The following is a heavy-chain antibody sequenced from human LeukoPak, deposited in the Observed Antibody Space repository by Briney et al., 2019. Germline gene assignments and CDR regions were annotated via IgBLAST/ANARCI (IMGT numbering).Heavy chain of an antibody. J-gene: IGHJ4*02. CDR2: ISGSGART. V-gene: IGHV3-23*01. CDR3: ARFKDGYNRFDS. D-gene: IGHD5-24*01. Sequence: GGSLRLSCAASGFTFSNYGMNWVRQAPGKGLEWVSGISGSGARTYYADSVKGRFTISRDNSKNTLYLQMNSLRAEDTAVYYCARFKDGYNRFDSWGQGTLVTVSS. CDR1: GFTFSNYG.